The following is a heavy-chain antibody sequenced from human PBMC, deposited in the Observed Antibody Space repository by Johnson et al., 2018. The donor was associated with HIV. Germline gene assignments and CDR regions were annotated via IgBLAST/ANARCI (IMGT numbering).Heavy chain of an antibody. J-gene: IGHJ3*02. D-gene: IGHD6-19*01. V-gene: IGHV3-30*04. Sequence: QLVESGGGVVQPGRSLRLSCAASGFTFSSYAMHWVRQAPGKGLEWVAVISYDGSNKYQADSVKGRFTISRDNSKNTLYLQMNSLRAEDTAVYYCARDKGTNFSGWYRESDAFDIWGQGTMVTVSS. CDR3: ARDKGTNFSGWYRESDAFDI. CDR1: GFTFSSYA. CDR2: ISYDGSNK.